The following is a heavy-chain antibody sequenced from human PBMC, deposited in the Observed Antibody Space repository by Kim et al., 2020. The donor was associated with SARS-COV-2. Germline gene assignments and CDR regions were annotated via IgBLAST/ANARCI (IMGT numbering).Heavy chain of an antibody. CDR1: GFTVSSNY. Sequence: GGSLRLSCAASGFTVSSNYMSWVRQAPGKGLEWVSVIYSGGSTYYADSVKGRFTISRDNSKNTLYLQMNSLRAEDTAVYYCARVYGSGEPNYFDYWGQGTLVTVSS. CDR3: ARVYGSGEPNYFDY. V-gene: IGHV3-53*01. D-gene: IGHD3-10*01. CDR2: IYSGGST. J-gene: IGHJ4*02.